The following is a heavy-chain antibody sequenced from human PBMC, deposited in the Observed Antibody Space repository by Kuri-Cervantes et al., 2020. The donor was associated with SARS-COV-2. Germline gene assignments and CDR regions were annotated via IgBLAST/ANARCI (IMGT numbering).Heavy chain of an antibody. J-gene: IGHJ4*02. Sequence: GGSLRLSCAASGFTFSSYDMSWVRQAPGKGLEWVSGIGSYGVTTYYADSVKGRFAISRDNSKNTLSLQLNSLRAEDTAVYYCAKRWVTWELQEFFDFWGQGAQVTVSS. D-gene: IGHD1-26*01. CDR2: IGSYGVTT. CDR3: AKRWVTWELQEFFDF. V-gene: IGHV3-23*01. CDR1: GFTFSSYD.